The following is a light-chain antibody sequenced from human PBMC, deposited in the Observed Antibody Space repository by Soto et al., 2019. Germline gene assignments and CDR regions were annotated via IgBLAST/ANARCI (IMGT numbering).Light chain of an antibody. CDR1: SSNIGSNT. CDR2: GNN. Sequence: QSVRTQPPSASGTPGQRVTISCSGRSSNIGSNTVNWYQQLPGTAPKLLIYGNNQRPSGVPDRFSGSKSGTSASLAISGLQSEDEADYYCAAWDDSLEGYVFATGTKVTVL. J-gene: IGLJ1*01. V-gene: IGLV1-44*01. CDR3: AAWDDSLEGYV.